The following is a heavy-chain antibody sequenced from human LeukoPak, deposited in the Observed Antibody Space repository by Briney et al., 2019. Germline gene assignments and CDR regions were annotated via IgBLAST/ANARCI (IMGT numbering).Heavy chain of an antibody. J-gene: IGHJ4*02. V-gene: IGHV1-2*06. CDR2: INPNSGDT. D-gene: IGHD2-15*01. CDR3: ARDLGQVLRATPGY. Sequence: ASVKVSCKASGYTFTTYFMHWVRQAPGQGLDYMGRINPNSGDTNYVQKFQGRVTMTRDTSISTIFMEMNSLRSDDTAVYYCARDLGQVLRATPGYWGQGTLVTVSS. CDR1: GYTFTTYF.